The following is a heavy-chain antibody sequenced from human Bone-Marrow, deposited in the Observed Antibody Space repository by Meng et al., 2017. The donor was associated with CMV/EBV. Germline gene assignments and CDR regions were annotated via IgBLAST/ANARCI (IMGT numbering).Heavy chain of an antibody. CDR1: GFTFSSYA. V-gene: IGHV3-30*04. CDR2: ISYDGSNK. CDR3: ARALAYCGGDCYSRGAYYYYGMDV. D-gene: IGHD2-21*01. Sequence: GGSLRLSCAASGFTFSSYAMHWVRQAPGKGLEWVAVISYDGSNKYYADSVKGRFTISRDNSKNTLYLQMNSLRAEDTAVYYCARALAYCGGDCYSRGAYYYYGMDVWGQGTTVTVSS. J-gene: IGHJ6*02.